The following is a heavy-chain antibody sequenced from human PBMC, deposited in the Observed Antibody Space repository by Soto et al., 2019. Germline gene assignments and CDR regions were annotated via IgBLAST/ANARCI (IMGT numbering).Heavy chain of an antibody. CDR3: ARTGPLKAWDTTVVTFDY. D-gene: IGHD5-18*01. CDR1: GGSISSCGYY. J-gene: IGHJ4*02. CDR2: IYYSGST. V-gene: IGHV4-31*03. Sequence: PSETLSLTCTVSGGSISSCGYYWSWIRHRPRKGLDWIGYIYYSGSTYYSPSLKTRVTISVDTSKNQFSLKLSSVTAADTAVYYCARTGPLKAWDTTVVTFDYWGLGILVTVSS.